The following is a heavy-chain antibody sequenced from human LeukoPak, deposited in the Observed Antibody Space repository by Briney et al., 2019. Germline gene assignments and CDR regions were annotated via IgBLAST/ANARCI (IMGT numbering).Heavy chain of an antibody. J-gene: IGHJ1*01. CDR1: GFTFSSYW. Sequence: GGSLRLSCAASGFTFSSYWMHWVRQAPGKGLEWVAVISYDGSNKYYADSVKGRFTISRDNSKNTLYLQMNSLRAEDTAVYYCARMTVTTEYFQHWGQGTLVTVSS. CDR3: ARMTVTTEYFQH. D-gene: IGHD4-17*01. V-gene: IGHV3-30-3*01. CDR2: ISYDGSNK.